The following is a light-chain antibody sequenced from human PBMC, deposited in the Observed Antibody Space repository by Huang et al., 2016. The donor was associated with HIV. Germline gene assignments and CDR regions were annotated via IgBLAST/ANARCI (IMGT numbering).Light chain of an antibody. CDR1: QRIGTW. V-gene: IGKV1-5*03. Sequence: DIQMTQSPSALSASVGDRVTFTCRASQRIGTWLAWYQPKPGKPPKLLIYKASTLQGGVPSRFGGGGSGTEFTLTISSLQPDDFATYFCQQYNSYSGKFGQGTKVE. CDR2: KAS. CDR3: QQYNSYSGK. J-gene: IGKJ1*01.